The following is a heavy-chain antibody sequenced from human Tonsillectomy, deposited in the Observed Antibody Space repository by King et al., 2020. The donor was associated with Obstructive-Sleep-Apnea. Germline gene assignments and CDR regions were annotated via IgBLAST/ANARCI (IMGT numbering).Heavy chain of an antibody. V-gene: IGHV4-59*08. CDR1: GGSMNSYY. Sequence: VQLQESGPGLVKPSETLSLTCTVSGGSMNSYYWSWIRQPPGKGLEWVGYIYYSGSTNNNPSLKSRITISVDTSKSQFSLNLSSVPAADTAVYYCARRDDSAGNSVSTFDIWGQGTMVTVSS. CDR3: ARRDDSAGNSVSTFDI. J-gene: IGHJ3*02. D-gene: IGHD4-23*01. CDR2: IYYSGST.